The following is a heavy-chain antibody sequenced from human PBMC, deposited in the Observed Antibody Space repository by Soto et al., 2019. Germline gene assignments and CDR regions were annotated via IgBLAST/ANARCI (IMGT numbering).Heavy chain of an antibody. J-gene: IGHJ5*02. CDR1: GGSISSGGYS. D-gene: IGHD3-9*01. V-gene: IGHV4-30-2*01. CDR2: IYHSGST. CDR3: ARSPRYFTTSSFDP. Sequence: SETLSLTCAVSGGSISSGGYSWSWIRQPPGKGLEWIGYIYHSGSTYYNPSLKSRVTISVDRSKNQFSLKLSSVTAADTAVYYCARSPRYFTTSSFDPWGQGYLLTVSS.